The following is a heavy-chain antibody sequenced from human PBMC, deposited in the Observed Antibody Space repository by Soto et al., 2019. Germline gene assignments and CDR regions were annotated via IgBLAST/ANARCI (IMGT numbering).Heavy chain of an antibody. D-gene: IGHD3-22*01. CDR3: AKCGYYYDSSGYYKLSAFDI. CDR2: IKQDGSEK. J-gene: IGHJ3*02. Sequence: GGSLRLSCAASGVTFSSYWMSWVRQAPGKGLEWVANIKQDGSEKYYVDSVKGRFTISRDNAKNSLYLQMNSLRAEDTAVYYCAKCGYYYDSSGYYKLSAFDIWGQGTMVTVSS. V-gene: IGHV3-7*03. CDR1: GVTFSSYW.